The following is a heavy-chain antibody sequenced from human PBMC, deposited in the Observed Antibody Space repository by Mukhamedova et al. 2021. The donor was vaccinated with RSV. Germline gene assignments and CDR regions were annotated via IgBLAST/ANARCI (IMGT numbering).Heavy chain of an antibody. V-gene: IGHV3-23*01. CDR2: SARGAGT. Sequence: SARGAGTYYADSVKGRFTISRDNSKNTVYLQMNSLRADDTAVYYCAKEDSGDFVRWSHPWGQGTLVT. D-gene: IGHD4-17*01. CDR3: AKEDSGDFVRWSHP. J-gene: IGHJ5*02.